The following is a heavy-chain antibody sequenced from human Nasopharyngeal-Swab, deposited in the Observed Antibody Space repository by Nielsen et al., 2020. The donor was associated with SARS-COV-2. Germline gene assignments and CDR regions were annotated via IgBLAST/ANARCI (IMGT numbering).Heavy chain of an antibody. J-gene: IGHJ4*02. CDR2: ILTNGST. Sequence: SETLSLTCTVSGGSISSGSYYWSWIRQPAGKGLEWIGRILTNGSTNYNPSLKSRITISVDTSKNQFSLKLSSVTAADTAVYYCARQQWLVYFDYWGQGTLVTVSS. D-gene: IGHD6-19*01. V-gene: IGHV4-61*02. CDR1: GGSISSGSYY. CDR3: ARQQWLVYFDY.